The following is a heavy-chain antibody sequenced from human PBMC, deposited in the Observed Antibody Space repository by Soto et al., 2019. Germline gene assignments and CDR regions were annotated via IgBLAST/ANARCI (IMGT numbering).Heavy chain of an antibody. J-gene: IGHJ4*02. Sequence: GGSLRLSCATSGFTFSNYVINWVRQAPGKGLEWVSGISGSGITTHYADSVKGRFTISRDNSKDTVFLQMDSLRAEDTAIYYCAKGRIAARLVPIDYWGQGTLVTVSS. CDR1: GFTFSNYV. V-gene: IGHV3-23*01. CDR2: ISGSGITT. CDR3: AKGRIAARLVPIDY. D-gene: IGHD6-6*01.